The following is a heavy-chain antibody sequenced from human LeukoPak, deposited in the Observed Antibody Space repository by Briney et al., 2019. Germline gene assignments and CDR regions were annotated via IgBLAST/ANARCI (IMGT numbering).Heavy chain of an antibody. CDR1: GDSVSSTTYY. CDR2: IFYSGTT. CDR3: ARGYCSSTSCRNWFDP. V-gene: IGHV4-39*01. D-gene: IGHD2-2*01. J-gene: IGHJ5*02. Sequence: SETLSLTCSVSGDSVSSTTYYWGWIRQPPGKGLEWIGSIFYSGTTYYNPSLTSRVAISLDPSGNQFSLKLSSVTAADTAVYYCARGYCSSTSCRNWFDPWGQGTLVTVSS.